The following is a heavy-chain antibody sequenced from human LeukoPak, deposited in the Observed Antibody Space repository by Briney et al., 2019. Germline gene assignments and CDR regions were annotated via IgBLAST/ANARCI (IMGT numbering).Heavy chain of an antibody. CDR2: ISYDGSNK. J-gene: IGHJ5*02. D-gene: IGHD5-24*01. V-gene: IGHV3-30*03. CDR1: GFTFSSYG. CDR3: AGARWLQYGIPIDP. Sequence: GGSLRLSCAASGFTFSSYGMHWVRQAPGKGLEWVAVISYDGSNKYYADSVKGRFTISRDNSKNTLYLQMNSLRGEDTAVYYCAGARWLQYGIPIDPWGQGTLVTVSS.